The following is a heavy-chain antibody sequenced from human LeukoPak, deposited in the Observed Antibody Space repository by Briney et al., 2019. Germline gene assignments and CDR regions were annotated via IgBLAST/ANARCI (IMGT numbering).Heavy chain of an antibody. D-gene: IGHD1-7*01. J-gene: IGHJ4*02. CDR2: TNQSGTT. CDR3: ARYVPVKTGPTRASFDY. V-gene: IGHV4-34*01. CDR1: GGSFSDYD. Sequence: PSETLSLTCAVSGGSFSDYDWSWIRQAPGKGLEWIGETNQSGTTNCDPSLKSRVSMSIDPSKSQFSLNLRSVTAADTAVYYCARYVPVKTGPTRASFDYWGQGILVTVSS.